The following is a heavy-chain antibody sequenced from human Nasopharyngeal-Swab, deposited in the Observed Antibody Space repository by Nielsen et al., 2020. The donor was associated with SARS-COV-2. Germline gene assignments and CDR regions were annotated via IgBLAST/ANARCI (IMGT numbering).Heavy chain of an antibody. Sequence: SQTLSLTCAVYGGSFSGYYWSWIRQPPGKGLEWIGEINHSGSTNYNPSLKSRVTISVDTSKNQFSLKLSSVTAADTAVYCCARVRRLRRGGYYFDYWGQGTLVTVSS. D-gene: IGHD3-10*01. CDR3: ARVRRLRRGGYYFDY. CDR1: GGSFSGYY. J-gene: IGHJ4*02. CDR2: INHSGST. V-gene: IGHV4-34*01.